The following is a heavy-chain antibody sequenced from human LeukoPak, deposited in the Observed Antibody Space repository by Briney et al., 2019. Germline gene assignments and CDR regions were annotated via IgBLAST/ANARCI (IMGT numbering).Heavy chain of an antibody. J-gene: IGHJ4*02. Sequence: SETLSLTCTVSGGSISSYYWSWVRQPPGKGLEWIGYIYYSGSTNYNPSLKSRVTISVDTSKNQFSLKLSSVTAADTAVYYCARVINYYGPGSYFLFDYWGQGTLVTVSS. CDR2: IYYSGST. CDR3: ARVINYYGPGSYFLFDY. V-gene: IGHV4-59*01. CDR1: GGSISSYY. D-gene: IGHD3-10*01.